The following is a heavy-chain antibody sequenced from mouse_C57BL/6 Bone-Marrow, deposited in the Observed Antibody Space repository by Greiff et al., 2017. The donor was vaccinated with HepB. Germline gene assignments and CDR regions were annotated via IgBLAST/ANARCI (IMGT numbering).Heavy chain of an antibody. CDR1: GFTFSSYG. CDR2: ISSGGSYT. Sequence: EVHLVESGGDLVKPGGSLKLSCAASGFTFSSYGMSWVRQTPDKRLEWVATISSGGSYTYYPDSVKGRFTISRDNAKNTLYLQMSSLKSEDTTMYYCATLLLRFDYWGQGTTLTVSS. J-gene: IGHJ2*01. D-gene: IGHD1-1*01. CDR3: ATLLLRFDY. V-gene: IGHV5-6*01.